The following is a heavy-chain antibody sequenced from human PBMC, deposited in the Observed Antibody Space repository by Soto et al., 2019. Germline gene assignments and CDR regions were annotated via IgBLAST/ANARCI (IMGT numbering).Heavy chain of an antibody. Sequence: PSETLSLTCAVYGGSFSGYYWSWIRQPPGKGLEGIGEINHSGSTNYNPSLKSRVTISVDTSKNQFSLKLSSVTAADTAVYYCASRGLNYYGRRSGMDVWGQGTTVTVSS. CDR3: ASRGLNYYGRRSGMDV. CDR2: INHSGST. J-gene: IGHJ6*02. CDR1: GGSFSGYY. V-gene: IGHV4-34*01. D-gene: IGHD3-10*01.